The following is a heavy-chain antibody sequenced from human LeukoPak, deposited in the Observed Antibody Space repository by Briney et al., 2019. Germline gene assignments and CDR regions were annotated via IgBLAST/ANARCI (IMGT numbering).Heavy chain of an antibody. V-gene: IGHV1-69*13. J-gene: IGHJ6*02. CDR2: IIPIFGTA. Sequence: PSVKLSCKASGGTFSSYAISWVTQAPGQGLEWMGGIIPIFGTANYAQKFQGRVTITADESTSTAYMELSSLRSEDTAVYYCARDKVGSSSSFEGYYYGMDVWGQGTTVTVSS. D-gene: IGHD6-13*01. CDR1: GGTFSSYA. CDR3: ARDKVGSSSSFEGYYYGMDV.